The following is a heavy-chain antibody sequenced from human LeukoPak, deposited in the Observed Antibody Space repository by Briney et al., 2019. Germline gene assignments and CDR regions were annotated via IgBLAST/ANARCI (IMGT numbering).Heavy chain of an antibody. CDR3: ARDLAADGMDV. D-gene: IGHD6-13*01. CDR1: EYTFTSYT. J-gene: IGHJ6*02. V-gene: IGHV7-4-1*02. CDR2: INTNTGNP. Sequence: RAPVKVSCKASEYTFTSYTMNWVRQAPGQGLEWMGWINTNTGNPTYAQGFTGRFVFSLDTSVGTAYLQISSLKPEDTAVYYCARDLAADGMDVWGQGTTVTVSS.